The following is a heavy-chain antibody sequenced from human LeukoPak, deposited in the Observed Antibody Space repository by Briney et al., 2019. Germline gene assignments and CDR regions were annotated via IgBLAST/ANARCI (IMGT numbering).Heavy chain of an antibody. Sequence: GGSLRLSCEASGFTFSSYAMHWDRQAPGKGLEWVAVISYDGSNKYYADSVKGRFTISRDNSKNTLYLQMNSLRAEDTAVYYCARDLSSGWYSLDYWGQGTLVTVSS. CDR3: ARDLSSGWYSLDY. CDR2: ISYDGSNK. CDR1: GFTFSSYA. V-gene: IGHV3-30-3*01. D-gene: IGHD6-19*01. J-gene: IGHJ4*02.